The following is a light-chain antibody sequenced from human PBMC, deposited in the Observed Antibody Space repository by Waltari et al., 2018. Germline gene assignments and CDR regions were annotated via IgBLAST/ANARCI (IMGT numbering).Light chain of an antibody. CDR3: NSRDNSGDHVI. Sequence: SSELTQDPAVSVALGQTVRITCQGDSLRTYYAGRYQQKPGRAPVLVISTKNKRPSGISDRFSGSSSGDTASLTITGAQAEDESDYYCNSRDNSGDHVIFGGGTKLTVL. CDR1: SLRTYY. CDR2: TKN. V-gene: IGLV3-19*01. J-gene: IGLJ2*01.